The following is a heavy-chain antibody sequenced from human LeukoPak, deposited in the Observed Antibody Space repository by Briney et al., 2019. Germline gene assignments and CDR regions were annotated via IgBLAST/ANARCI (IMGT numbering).Heavy chain of an antibody. J-gene: IGHJ4*02. CDR2: IYYSGNT. CDR3: ARTNDFWSGYCFDY. Sequence: SETLSLTCTVSGGSVSSSSYYWGWIRQPPGKGLEWIGTIYYSGNTYYNPSLKSRVTISVDTSKNQFSLKLSSVTAADTAVYYCARTNDFWSGYCFDYWGQGTLVTVSS. D-gene: IGHD3-3*01. CDR1: GGSVSSSSYY. V-gene: IGHV4-39*07.